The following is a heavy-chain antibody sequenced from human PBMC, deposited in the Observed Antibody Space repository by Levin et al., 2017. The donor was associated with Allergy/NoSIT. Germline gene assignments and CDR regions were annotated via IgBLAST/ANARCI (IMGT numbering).Heavy chain of an antibody. CDR1: GFTFSSYE. CDR3: ARDTAIVGVVIITDY. V-gene: IGHV3-48*03. J-gene: IGHJ4*02. Sequence: GGSLRLSCAASGFTFSSYEMNWVRQAPGKGLEWVSYISSSGSTIYYADSVKGRFTISRDNAKNSLYLQMNSLRAEDTAVYYCARDTAIVGVVIITDYWGQGTLVTVSS. CDR2: ISSSGSTI. D-gene: IGHD3-3*01.